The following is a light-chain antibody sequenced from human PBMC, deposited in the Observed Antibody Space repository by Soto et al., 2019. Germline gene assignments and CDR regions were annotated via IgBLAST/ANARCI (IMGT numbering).Light chain of an antibody. CDR2: DAS. CDR1: QDIRKY. CDR3: QQYDEFPPLT. J-gene: IGKJ4*01. V-gene: IGKV1-33*01. Sequence: DIQMTQSPSSLSASVGARVTITCQASQDIRKYLNWYQQKPGKAPKLLISDASNLETGVPSRFSGSGSGTDFTFTISSLQPEDVATYHCQQYDEFPPLTFGGGTKVEIK.